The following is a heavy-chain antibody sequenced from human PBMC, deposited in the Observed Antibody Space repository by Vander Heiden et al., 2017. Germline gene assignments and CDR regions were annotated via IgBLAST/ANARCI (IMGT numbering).Heavy chain of an antibody. J-gene: IGHJ4*02. CDR2: ISYDGSNK. Sequence: QVQLVESGGGVVQPGRSLRLSCAASGFTFSSYAMHWVRQAPGKGLEWVAVISYDGSNKYYADSVKGRFTISRDNSKNTLYLQMNSLRAEDTAVYYCARGYNCGGDCIDYWGQGTLVTVSS. CDR3: ARGYNCGGDCIDY. D-gene: IGHD2-21*02. CDR1: GFTFSSYA. V-gene: IGHV3-30-3*01.